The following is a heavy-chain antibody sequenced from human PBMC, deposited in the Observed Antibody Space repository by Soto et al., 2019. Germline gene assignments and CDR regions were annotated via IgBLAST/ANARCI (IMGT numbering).Heavy chain of an antibody. CDR1: GFTFSNYE. V-gene: IGHV3-64*01. CDR2: ISNNGAHT. Sequence: EAQLVESGGGLVQPGGSRRLSCAASGFTFSNYEMHWVRQAPGKGLDYVSGISNNGAHTDYAKSVKGRFTISRDNSENTLYLQMGSLRAEDMALYYCARRGYGSRWPNVYMDVWGKGTTVTVSS. CDR3: ARRGYGSRWPNVYMDV. D-gene: IGHD6-13*01. J-gene: IGHJ6*03.